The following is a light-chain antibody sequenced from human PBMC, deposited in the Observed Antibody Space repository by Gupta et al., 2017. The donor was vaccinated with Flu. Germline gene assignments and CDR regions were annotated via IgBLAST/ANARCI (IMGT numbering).Light chain of an antibody. CDR3: QQYYSYSGT. V-gene: IGKV1-5*03. Sequence: GYRVTQTVLASQSISSWLAWYQQKPGKPPKVLIYRASSLQSGVPSRFSGSGSGTEFTLTISSLQPDDFATYYCQQYYSYSGTFGQGTKVEIK. CDR2: RAS. J-gene: IGKJ1*01. CDR1: QSISSW.